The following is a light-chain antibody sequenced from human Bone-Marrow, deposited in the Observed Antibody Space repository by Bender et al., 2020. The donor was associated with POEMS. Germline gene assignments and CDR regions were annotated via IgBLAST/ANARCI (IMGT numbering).Light chain of an antibody. Sequence: QSALTQPASVSGSPGQSITISCTGTSSDVGSFNVVSWYQQHPGKAPKLIIYEVSKRPSGVPDRFSGSKSGTSASLAITGLQSDDEAIYFCVAWDASLNGWVFGGGTKLTVL. CDR1: SSDVGSFNV. CDR3: VAWDASLNGWV. J-gene: IGLJ3*02. CDR2: EVS. V-gene: IGLV2-14*02.